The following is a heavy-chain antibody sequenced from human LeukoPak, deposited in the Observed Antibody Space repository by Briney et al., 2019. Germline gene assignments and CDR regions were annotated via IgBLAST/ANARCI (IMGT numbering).Heavy chain of an antibody. J-gene: IGHJ4*02. CDR1: RFTFSSYA. CDR3: AKDGTTVTTGRGYFDY. CDR2: ISGTGSNT. Sequence: GGSLRLSCAASRFTFSSYAMSWVRQAPGKGLEWVSAISGTGSNTYYADSVKGRFTISRGNSKNTLYLQLNSLRTEDTAVYYCAKDGTTVTTGRGYFDYWGQGALVTVSS. V-gene: IGHV3-23*01. D-gene: IGHD4-17*01.